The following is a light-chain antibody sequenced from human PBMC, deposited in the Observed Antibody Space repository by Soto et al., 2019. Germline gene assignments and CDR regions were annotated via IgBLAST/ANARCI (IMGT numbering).Light chain of an antibody. J-gene: IGLJ1*01. CDR3: AALDDSLKPL. CDR1: SSDVGGYDY. Sequence: QSVLAQPRSVSGSPGQSVPISCTGSSSDVGGYDYVSWYQQHPGAAPQLLIYEVNKPPSGVPGRFSGSQXANTAVLTSSGLQAENEADYYSAALDDSLKPLFGGGTKVTVL. V-gene: IGLV2-11*01. CDR2: EVN.